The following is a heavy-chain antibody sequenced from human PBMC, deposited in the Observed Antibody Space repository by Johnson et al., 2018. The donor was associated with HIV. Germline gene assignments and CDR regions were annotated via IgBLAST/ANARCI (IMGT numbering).Heavy chain of an antibody. J-gene: IGHJ3*02. Sequence: QLVESGGGLVQPGRSLRLSCAASGFTFDDYAMHWVPGISGNGGSTGYADSVKGRFTISRDNAKKSLYLQMNSLRAEDTALYYCVQGDYYYDRRGAFDMWGQGTMVIVSS. V-gene: IGHV3-9*01. CDR2: ISGNGGST. CDR1: GFTFDDYA. CDR3: VQGDYYYDRRGAFDM. D-gene: IGHD3-22*01.